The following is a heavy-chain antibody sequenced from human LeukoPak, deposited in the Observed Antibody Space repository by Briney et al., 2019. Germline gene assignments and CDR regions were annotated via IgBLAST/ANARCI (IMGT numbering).Heavy chain of an antibody. V-gene: IGHV3-23*01. CDR3: AKYRTTSVPPRNFDY. D-gene: IGHD1-14*01. CDR1: GFTFSSFA. J-gene: IGHJ4*02. Sequence: GGSLRLSCAASGFTFSSFAMIWVRQAPGKGLQWVSVIGHDGAVIQYADSVKGRFTISRDNSKKMLYLQMNSLTYDDTAIYYCAKYRTTSVPPRNFDYWGQGTLVTVSS. CDR2: IGHDGAVI.